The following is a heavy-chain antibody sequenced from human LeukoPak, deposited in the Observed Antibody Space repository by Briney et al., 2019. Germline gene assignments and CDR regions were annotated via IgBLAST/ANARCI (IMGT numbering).Heavy chain of an antibody. CDR1: GFTFSSYA. J-gene: IGHJ4*02. V-gene: IGHV3-30-3*01. Sequence: TGGSLRLSCAASGFTFSSYAMHWVRQAPGKGLEWVAVISYDGSDKYYADSVKGRFTISRDNSKNTLYLQMNSLRAEDTAVYYCARKDTAMAFDYWGQGTLVTVSS. CDR3: ARKDTAMAFDY. D-gene: IGHD5-18*01. CDR2: ISYDGSDK.